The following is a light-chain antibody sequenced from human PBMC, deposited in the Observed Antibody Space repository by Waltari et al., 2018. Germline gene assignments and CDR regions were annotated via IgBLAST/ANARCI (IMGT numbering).Light chain of an antibody. Sequence: QSALTQPASVSGSPGQSITISCTGSSSDVGAYNYVSWYQHHPGKAPQLIISDVSDRPSGVSGRFSGSKSGNTASLSIAGLRADDEANYYCSSYTSVNTVVFGGGTKVTVL. J-gene: IGLJ2*01. V-gene: IGLV2-14*03. CDR2: DVS. CDR1: SSDVGAYNY. CDR3: SSYTSVNTVV.